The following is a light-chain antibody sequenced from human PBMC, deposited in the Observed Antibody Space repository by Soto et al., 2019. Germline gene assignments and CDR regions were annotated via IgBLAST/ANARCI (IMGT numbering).Light chain of an antibody. V-gene: IGKV3-20*01. Sequence: ETVLTQSPGTLSLSPGERATLSCRASQTIRSNYLAWYRQTPGQAPRRLIYGASNRATGIADRLSGSGSGTDFTLIISRLEPEDFELYYCQQYGSSPWTFGQGTKVEIK. CDR3: QQYGSSPWT. CDR1: QTIRSNY. J-gene: IGKJ1*01. CDR2: GAS.